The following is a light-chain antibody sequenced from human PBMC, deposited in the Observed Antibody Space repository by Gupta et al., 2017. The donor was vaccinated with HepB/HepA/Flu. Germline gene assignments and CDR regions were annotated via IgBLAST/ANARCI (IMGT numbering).Light chain of an antibody. Sequence: DFQMSQSPSSLSASVGDRVTITCQASQDISTYLNWYQQKSGKAPKLLIYDASKLETGVPSRFRGSGSGTYFTFTIDSLQAEDIATYYCQQYNTLITFGQGTRLE. V-gene: IGKV1-33*01. CDR2: DAS. CDR3: QQYNTLIT. CDR1: QDISTY. J-gene: IGKJ5*01.